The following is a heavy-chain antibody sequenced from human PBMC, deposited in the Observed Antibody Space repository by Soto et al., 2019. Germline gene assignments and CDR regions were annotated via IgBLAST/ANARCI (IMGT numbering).Heavy chain of an antibody. J-gene: IGHJ6*02. V-gene: IGHV4-59*11. CDR3: ARMRPTGWHDYYFFGMDL. CDR1: GGSLTDHY. D-gene: IGHD6-19*01. CDR2: VFSRGGT. Sequence: QVQLQESGPGLVKPSETLSLTCNVSGGSLTDHYWTWIRQPPGKGLEWIGCVFSRGGTYYEPSLKSRVTISLDTSKNQFSWRLTSMTTADTAVYYCARMRPTGWHDYYFFGMDLWGQGTTVTVSS.